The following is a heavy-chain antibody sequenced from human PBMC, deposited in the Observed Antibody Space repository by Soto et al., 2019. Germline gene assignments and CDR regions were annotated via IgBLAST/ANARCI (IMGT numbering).Heavy chain of an antibody. D-gene: IGHD3-10*01. CDR3: ARPTYGSGSYSYHY. CDR2: IYYSGST. J-gene: IGHJ4*02. Sequence: SLTCTVSGGSISSSSYYWGWIRQPPGKGLDWIGSIYYSGSTYYNPSLKSRVTISVDTSKNQFSLKLSSVTAADTAVYYCARPTYGSGSYSYHYWGQGTLDTVTS. CDR1: GGSISSSSYY. V-gene: IGHV4-39*01.